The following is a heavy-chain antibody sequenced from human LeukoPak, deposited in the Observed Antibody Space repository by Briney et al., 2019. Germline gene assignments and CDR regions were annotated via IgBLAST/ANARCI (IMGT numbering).Heavy chain of an antibody. D-gene: IGHD6-19*01. V-gene: IGHV4-39*07. Sequence: SETLSLTCTVSGGSISSSSYYWGWIRQPPGKGLEWIGSIYYSGSTYYNPSLKSRVTISVDTSKNQFSLKLSSVTAADTAVYYCASQWLVVRSGFDYWGQGTLVTVSS. CDR2: IYYSGST. J-gene: IGHJ4*02. CDR1: GGSISSSSYY. CDR3: ASQWLVVRSGFDY.